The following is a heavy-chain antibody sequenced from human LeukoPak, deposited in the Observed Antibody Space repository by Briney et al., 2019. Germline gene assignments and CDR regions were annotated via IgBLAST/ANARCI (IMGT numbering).Heavy chain of an antibody. V-gene: IGHV1-46*01. CDR1: GYTFTSYY. J-gene: IGHJ3*02. Sequence: ASVKVSCKASGYTFTSYYMHWVRQAPGHGLEWMGIINPSGGSTSYAQKFQGRVTMTRDASTSTVYMELSSLRSEDTAVYYCARDISDTLRGVIITSAFDIWGQGTMVTVSS. CDR2: INPSGGST. D-gene: IGHD3-10*01. CDR3: ARDISDTLRGVIITSAFDI.